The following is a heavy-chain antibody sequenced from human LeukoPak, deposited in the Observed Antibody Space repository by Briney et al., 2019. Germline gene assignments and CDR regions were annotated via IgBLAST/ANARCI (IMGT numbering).Heavy chain of an antibody. CDR2: IKQDGSEK. J-gene: IGHJ3*02. V-gene: IGHV3-7*01. D-gene: IGHD6-19*01. CDR1: GFTFSSYW. Sequence: PGGSLRLSCAASGFTFSSYWMSWVRQAPGKGLEWVANIKQDGSEKYYVDSVKGRFTISRDNAKNSLYLQMNSLRAEDTAVYYCARSRGGWYGDAFDIWGQGTMVTVSS. CDR3: ARSRGGWYGDAFDI.